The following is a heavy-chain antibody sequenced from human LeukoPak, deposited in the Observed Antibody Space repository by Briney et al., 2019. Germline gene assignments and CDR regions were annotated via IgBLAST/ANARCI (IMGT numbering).Heavy chain of an antibody. Sequence: GGSLRLSCAASGFTFSSYFMHWVRQAPGKGLEYVSAINTNGGSTYYGNSVKGRFTISRDNSRNTLYLQMDSLRPEDMAVYFCARAAAYYGSAQYYFDFWGQGALVTVSS. CDR2: INTNGGST. J-gene: IGHJ4*02. CDR3: ARAAAYYGSAQYYFDF. D-gene: IGHD3-10*01. CDR1: GFTFSSYF. V-gene: IGHV3-64*01.